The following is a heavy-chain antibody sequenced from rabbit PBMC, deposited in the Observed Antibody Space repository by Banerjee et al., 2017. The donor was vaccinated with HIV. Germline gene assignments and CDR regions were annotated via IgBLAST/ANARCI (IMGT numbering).Heavy chain of an antibody. CDR1: GFSFSSSYY. Sequence: QSLEESGGGLVQPEGSLTLTCTASGFSFSSSYYMCWVRQAPGKGLEWIACISVGGSAYYASWAKGRFTISKTSSTTVTLQMTSLTAADTATYFCARGLLITDLWGQGTLVTVS. CDR2: ISVGGSA. CDR3: ARGLLITDL. J-gene: IGHJ6*01. D-gene: IGHD2-1*01. V-gene: IGHV1S40*01.